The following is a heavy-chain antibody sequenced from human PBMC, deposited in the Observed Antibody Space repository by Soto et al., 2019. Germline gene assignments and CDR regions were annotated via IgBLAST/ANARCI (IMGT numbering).Heavy chain of an antibody. V-gene: IGHV3-9*01. CDR2: ISWNSGSI. J-gene: IGHJ4*02. CDR3: AKGLVRGVIITPCFDY. CDR1: GFTFDDYA. Sequence: EVHLVESGGGLVQPGRSLRLSCAASGFTFDDYAMHWVRQAPGKGLEWVSGISWNSGSIGYADSVKGRFTISRDNAKNSLYLQMNSLRAEDTALYYCAKGLVRGVIITPCFDYWGQGTLVTVSS. D-gene: IGHD3-10*01.